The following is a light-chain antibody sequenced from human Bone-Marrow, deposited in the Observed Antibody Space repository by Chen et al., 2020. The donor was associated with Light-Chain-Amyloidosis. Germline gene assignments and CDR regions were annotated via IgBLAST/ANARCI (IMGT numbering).Light chain of an antibody. CDR2: DDS. CDR3: QVWDRSSDRPV. V-gene: IGLV3-21*02. Sequence: SYVLTQPFSVSVAPGPTAMIACWGNNIGSTSVHWYQQTPGQAPLLVVYDDSDRPSGIPERLSGSNSGNTATLTISRVEAGDEADYYCQVWDRSSDRPVFGGGTKLTVL. J-gene: IGLJ3*02. CDR1: NIGSTS.